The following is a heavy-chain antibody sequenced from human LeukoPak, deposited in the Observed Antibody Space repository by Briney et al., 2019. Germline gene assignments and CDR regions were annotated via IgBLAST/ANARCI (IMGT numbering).Heavy chain of an antibody. J-gene: IGHJ4*02. CDR1: GFSFSRHA. CDR2: ISGGSDII. Sequence: PGGSLRLSCAASGFSFSRHAMNWVRQAPGKGLEWISHISGGSDIIEYADSVKGRFTISRDNGRGSLYLQMNSLRVEDTAVYYCARYGSGRNYIGPFDFWGQGTLVAVSS. CDR3: ARYGSGRNYIGPFDF. V-gene: IGHV3-48*01. D-gene: IGHD3-10*01.